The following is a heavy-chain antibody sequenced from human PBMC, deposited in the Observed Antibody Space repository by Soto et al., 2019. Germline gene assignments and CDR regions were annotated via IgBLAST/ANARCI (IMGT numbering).Heavy chain of an antibody. CDR2: VRTQSYGYTT. Sequence: GGSLRLSCAASGFKFSGCTIHWVRQASGKGLEWVGRVRTQSYGYTTSYAASVQGRFTISRDDSRNTAYLQMSSLKSEDTAMYYCTTLRYLTSSAEFDYWGQGALVTVSS. CDR3: TTLRYLTSSAEFDY. J-gene: IGHJ4*02. CDR1: GFKFSGCT. V-gene: IGHV3-73*01. D-gene: IGHD6-6*01.